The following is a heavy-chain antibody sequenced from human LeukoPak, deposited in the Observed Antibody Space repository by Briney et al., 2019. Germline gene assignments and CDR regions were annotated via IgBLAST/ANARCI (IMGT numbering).Heavy chain of an antibody. CDR1: GYTFTGYY. D-gene: IGHD2-2*01. Sequence: ASVKVSCKASGYTFTGYYMHWVRQAPGQGLEWMGWINTNSGGTNYAQKFQGRVTMTRDTSISTAYMELSRLRSDDTAVYYCAWGLYCSSTSCYQVFQHWGQGTLVTVSS. CDR2: INTNSGGT. J-gene: IGHJ1*01. CDR3: AWGLYCSSTSCYQVFQH. V-gene: IGHV1-2*02.